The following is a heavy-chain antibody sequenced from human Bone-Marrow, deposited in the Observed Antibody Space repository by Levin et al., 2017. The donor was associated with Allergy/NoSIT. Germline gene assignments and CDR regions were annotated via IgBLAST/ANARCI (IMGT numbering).Heavy chain of an antibody. Sequence: RGESLKISCTGSGYDFSTYWIAWVRQTPGKGLEWVGVIYPADSDTRYSPSFQGQVTISVDKSISTASLHWSSLRASDNAMYYCAGLGREIEAGGITKTNAFDMWGQGTLVTVSS. V-gene: IGHV5-51*01. CDR2: IYPADSDT. CDR1: GYDFSTYW. CDR3: AGLGREIEAGGITKTNAFDM. J-gene: IGHJ3*02. D-gene: IGHD6-25*01.